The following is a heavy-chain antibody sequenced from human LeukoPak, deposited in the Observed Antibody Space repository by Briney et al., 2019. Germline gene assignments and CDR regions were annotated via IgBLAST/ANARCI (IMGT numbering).Heavy chain of an antibody. V-gene: IGHV3-30-3*01. CDR1: GFTFSSYA. Sequence: GGSLRLSCAASGFTFSSYAMHWVRQAPGKGLEWVAVISYDGSNKYYADSVKGRFTISRDNSKNTLYLQMNSLRAEDTAVYYCAKDTQQLVYYYYYMDVWGKGTTVTVSS. J-gene: IGHJ6*03. D-gene: IGHD6-13*01. CDR2: ISYDGSNK. CDR3: AKDTQQLVYYYYYMDV.